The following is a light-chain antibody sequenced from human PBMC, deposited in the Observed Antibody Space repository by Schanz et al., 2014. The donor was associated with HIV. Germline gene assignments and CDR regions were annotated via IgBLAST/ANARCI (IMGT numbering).Light chain of an antibody. J-gene: IGLJ2*01. CDR1: SSDVGSYNL. CDR2: EIS. Sequence: QSVLTQPASVSGSPGQSITISCTGTSSDVGSYNLVSWYQQYPGKAPKLMIYEISKWPSGVSSRFSGSKSGNTASLTISGLQAEDEADYYCNSYTSKNTPIFGGGTKVTVL. V-gene: IGLV2-14*02. CDR3: NSYTSKNTPI.